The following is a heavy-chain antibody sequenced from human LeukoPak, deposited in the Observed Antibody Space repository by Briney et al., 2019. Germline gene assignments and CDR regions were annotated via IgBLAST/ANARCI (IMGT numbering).Heavy chain of an antibody. Sequence: SETLSLTCTVSGGSISSYYWSWIRQPPGKGLEWIGYVYYSGSTNYNPSLKSRVTISVDTSKNQFSLKLSSVTAAGTAVYYCARGRHSNFYYYYGMDVWGQGTTVTVSS. V-gene: IGHV4-59*01. CDR1: GGSISSYY. CDR2: VYYSGST. CDR3: ARGRHSNFYYYYGMDV. J-gene: IGHJ6*02. D-gene: IGHD4-11*01.